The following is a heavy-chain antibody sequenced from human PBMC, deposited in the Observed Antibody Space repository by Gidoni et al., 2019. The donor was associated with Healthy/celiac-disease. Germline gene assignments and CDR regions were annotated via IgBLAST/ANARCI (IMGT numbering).Heavy chain of an antibody. CDR3: ARYYDYIWGSYRNWFDP. V-gene: IGHV4-34*01. Sequence: QVQLQQWGAGLLKPSATLSLTCAVYGGSFSGYYWSWIRQLPGKGLEWIGEINHSGSTNYNPSLKSRVTISVDTSKNQFSLKLSSVTAADTAVDYCARYYDYIWGSYRNWFDPWGQGTLVTVSS. CDR1: GGSFSGYY. J-gene: IGHJ5*02. CDR2: INHSGST. D-gene: IGHD3-16*02.